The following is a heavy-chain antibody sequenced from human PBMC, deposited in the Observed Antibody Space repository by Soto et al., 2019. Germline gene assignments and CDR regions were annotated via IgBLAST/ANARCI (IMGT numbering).Heavy chain of an antibody. D-gene: IGHD6-13*01. CDR3: ARDAAAAGDY. J-gene: IGHJ4*02. V-gene: IGHV3-21*01. Sequence: GGSLRLSCAASGSTFSSYSMNWVRQAPGKGLEWVSSISSSSSYIYYADSVKGRFTISRDNAKNSLYLQMNSLRAEDTAVYYCARDAAAAGDYWGQGTLVTVSS. CDR2: ISSSSSYI. CDR1: GSTFSSYS.